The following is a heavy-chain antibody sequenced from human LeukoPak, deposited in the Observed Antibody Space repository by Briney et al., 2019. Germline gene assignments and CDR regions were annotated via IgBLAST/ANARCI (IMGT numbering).Heavy chain of an antibody. V-gene: IGHV3-7*03. CDR1: GFTFSNYA. CDR2: INHNGNVN. J-gene: IGHJ6*02. CDR3: ARGGGLDV. Sequence: GGSLRLSCAASGFTFSNYAMNWARLAPGKGLEWVASINHNGNVNYYVDSVKGRFTISRDNAKNSLYLQMSNLRAEDTAVYFCARGGGLDVWGQGATVTVSS. D-gene: IGHD3-16*01.